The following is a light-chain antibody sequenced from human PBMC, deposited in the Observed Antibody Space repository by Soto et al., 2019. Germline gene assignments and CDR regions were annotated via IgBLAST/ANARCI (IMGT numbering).Light chain of an antibody. Sequence: IQMTSSPSYVSTSVGGRVCITSRASQGMRSWLAWYQQRPGKAPKLLIYAATTLQSGVPSRFSGSGAGTEFTLTLSSLQPEDFATYHCQQLNTCPWTFGQGTKVDIK. V-gene: IGKV1-12*01. J-gene: IGKJ1*01. CDR1: QGMRSW. CDR2: AAT. CDR3: QQLNTCPWT.